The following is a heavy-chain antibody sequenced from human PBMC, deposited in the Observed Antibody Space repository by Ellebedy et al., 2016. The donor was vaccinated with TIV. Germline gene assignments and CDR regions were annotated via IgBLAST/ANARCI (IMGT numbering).Heavy chain of an antibody. J-gene: IGHJ2*01. CDR1: GFMFDDYT. CDR2: IDRNGGFT. V-gene: IGHV3-43*01. Sequence: PGGSLRLSCAASGFMFDDYTMHWVRQPPGKGLEWVSLIDRNGGFTYYADSVEGRFAISRDNGKKSLYLQMNSLRTEDTALYFCVKEAKLGNLYLDLWGRGTLVTVSS. CDR3: VKEAKLGNLYLDL. D-gene: IGHD7-27*01.